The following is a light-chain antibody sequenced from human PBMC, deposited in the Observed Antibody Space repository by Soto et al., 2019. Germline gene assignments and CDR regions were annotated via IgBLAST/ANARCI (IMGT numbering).Light chain of an antibody. CDR2: EVV. CDR3: KSYAGSNTYV. CDR1: KNDIGVYDF. Sequence: QSVLTQPPSASGSPGQSVTISCTGTKNDIGVYDFVSWYQHHPGKAPRLIIYEVVQRPSGVPGRFSGSKSGNTASLTVSGLQAADEADYFCKSYAGSNTYVFGSGTKVTLL. J-gene: IGLJ1*01. V-gene: IGLV2-8*01.